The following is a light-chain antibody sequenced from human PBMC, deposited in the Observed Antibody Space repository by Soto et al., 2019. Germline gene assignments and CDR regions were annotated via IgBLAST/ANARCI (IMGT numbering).Light chain of an antibody. CDR2: AAS. J-gene: IGKJ2*01. V-gene: IGKV1-27*01. Sequence: DVQMTQSPSSLSASVGDTVTLTCRASQGVTNYLAWYQQKPGKAPKLLIYAASTLESGVPPRFSGSGSGTDFTLTISSLQSEDAATYYCQKYNTRPYPFGHRTKL. CDR1: QGVTNY. CDR3: QKYNTRPYP.